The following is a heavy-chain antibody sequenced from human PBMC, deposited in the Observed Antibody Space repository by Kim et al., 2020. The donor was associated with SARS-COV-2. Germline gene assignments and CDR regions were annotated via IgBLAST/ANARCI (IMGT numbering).Heavy chain of an antibody. D-gene: IGHD3-22*01. V-gene: IGHV4-4*02. CDR2: IYHSGST. Sequence: GTLSLTCAVSGGSISSSNWWSWVRQPPGKGLEWIGEIYHSGSTNYNPSLKSRVTISVDKSKNQFSLKLSSVTAADTAVYYCARGTPDSSGYPASDYWGQGTLVTVSS. J-gene: IGHJ4*02. CDR1: GGSISSSNW. CDR3: ARGTPDSSGYPASDY.